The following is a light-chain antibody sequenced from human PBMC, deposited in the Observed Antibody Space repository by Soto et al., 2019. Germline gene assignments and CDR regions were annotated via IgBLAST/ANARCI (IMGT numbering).Light chain of an antibody. CDR1: QTIISW. J-gene: IGKJ1*01. CDR3: QHYNGYSRT. Sequence: DIQMTQSPSTLSGSVGDRVTITCRASQTIISWLAWYQQKPGKAPKLLIYKASTLKSGVPSRFSGSGSGTEFTLTISSLQPDDFATYYCQHYNGYSRTFGQGTKVDIK. CDR2: KAS. V-gene: IGKV1-5*03.